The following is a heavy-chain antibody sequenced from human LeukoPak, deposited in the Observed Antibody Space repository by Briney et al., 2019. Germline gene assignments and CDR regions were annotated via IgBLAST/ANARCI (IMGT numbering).Heavy chain of an antibody. CDR1: GYTFTDYY. CDR2: ISPNSGDT. V-gene: IGHV1-2*02. D-gene: IGHD1-26*01. J-gene: IGHJ4*02. Sequence: GASVKVSCXASGYTFTDYYIHWVRQAPGQGLEWMGWISPNSGDTRYAQKFQGRVTMTRGTSINTAYMELSSLRSDDTALYYCVREPGGSSPFDCWGQGTLVTVSS. CDR3: VREPGGSSPFDC.